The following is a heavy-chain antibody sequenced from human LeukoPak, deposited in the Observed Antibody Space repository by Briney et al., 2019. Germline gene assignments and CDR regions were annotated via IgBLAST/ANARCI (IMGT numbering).Heavy chain of an antibody. CDR3: ARDPWCQGSCWFDP. CDR2: ISAYNGNT. D-gene: IGHD2-15*01. Sequence: ASVKVSCKASGYTFTTYGISWVRQAPGQGLEWMGWISAYNGNTNYAQKLQGRVTITADESTSTAYMELSSLRSEDTAVYYCARDPWCQGSCWFDPWGQGTLVTVSS. V-gene: IGHV1-18*01. CDR1: GYTFTTYG. J-gene: IGHJ5*02.